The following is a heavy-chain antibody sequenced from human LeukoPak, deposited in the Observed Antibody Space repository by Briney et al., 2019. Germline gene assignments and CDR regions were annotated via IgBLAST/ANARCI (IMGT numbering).Heavy chain of an antibody. CDR3: ARDAGYGYDRFDY. D-gene: IGHD5-18*01. CDR1: GFIFSNYW. Sequence: PGGSLRLSCEATGFIFSNYWMAWVRQAPGMGLEWVANIKEDGSDKNYVESMKGRFTISRDNAKNSLYLQMNSLRVEDTAVYYCARDAGYGYDRFDYWGQGTQVTVSS. CDR2: IKEDGSDK. V-gene: IGHV3-7*01. J-gene: IGHJ4*02.